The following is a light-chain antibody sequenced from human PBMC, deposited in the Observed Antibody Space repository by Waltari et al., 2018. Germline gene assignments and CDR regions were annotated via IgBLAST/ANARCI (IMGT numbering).Light chain of an antibody. CDR2: DAS. Sequence: EIVLTQSPATLSLSPGERATLSCRASQPISNYFDWYQQKPGQAPRVLIYDASNRAAGIPTRFSGSGSGTDFTLTISSLEPEDFAVYYCQQRYDWPLTFGGGTKVEIK. CDR1: QPISNY. V-gene: IGKV3-11*01. J-gene: IGKJ4*01. CDR3: QQRYDWPLT.